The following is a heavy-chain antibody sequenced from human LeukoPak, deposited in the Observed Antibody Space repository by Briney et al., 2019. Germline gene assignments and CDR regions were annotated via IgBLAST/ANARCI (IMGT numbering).Heavy chain of an antibody. J-gene: IGHJ6*03. CDR1: GGSISSYY. D-gene: IGHD5-18*01. Sequence: PSETLSLTCTVSGGSISSYYWSWIRQPPGKGLEWIGDIYYSGSTNYNPSLKSRVTISVDTSKNQFSLKLSSVTAADTAVYYCARGYSYGYYYYYYMDVWGKGTTVTISS. CDR2: IYYSGST. V-gene: IGHV4-59*01. CDR3: ARGYSYGYYYYYYMDV.